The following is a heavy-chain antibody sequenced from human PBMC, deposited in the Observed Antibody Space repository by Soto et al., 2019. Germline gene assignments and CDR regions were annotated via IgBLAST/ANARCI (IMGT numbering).Heavy chain of an antibody. CDR1: GFTFSDYY. CDR2: ISGSSGST. V-gene: IGHV3-11*06. J-gene: IGHJ4*02. Sequence: ESGGGLVEPGGSLRLSCAASGFTFSDYYMTWYRQAPGKGLECVSYISGSSGSTNYADSVKGRFTISRDNAKNSLYLQMNFLRAEDTAIYYCTRDPRPVDYWGRGALVTVSS. CDR3: TRDPRPVDY.